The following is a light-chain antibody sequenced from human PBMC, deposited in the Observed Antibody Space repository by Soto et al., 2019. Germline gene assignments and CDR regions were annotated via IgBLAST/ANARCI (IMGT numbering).Light chain of an antibody. CDR3: SSYTISSTYV. Sequence: QSVLTQPASVSASPGQSITISCTGTSSDVGTYDDVSWYRQHPGKGPKLLIYEVTNRPSGVSNRFSGSKSGNTASLTISGLQAEDEVDYYCSSYTISSTYVFGSGTKVTVL. CDR2: EVT. CDR1: SSDVGTYDD. V-gene: IGLV2-14*01. J-gene: IGLJ1*01.